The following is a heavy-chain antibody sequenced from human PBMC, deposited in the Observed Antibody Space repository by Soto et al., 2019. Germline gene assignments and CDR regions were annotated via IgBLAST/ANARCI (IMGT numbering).Heavy chain of an antibody. D-gene: IGHD4-17*01. V-gene: IGHV4-59*08. J-gene: IGHJ2*01. Sequence: QVQLQESGPGLVKPSETLSLTCTVSGGSISSYYWSWIRQPPGKGLEWIGYIYYSGSTNYNPSLKSRVTISVDTSKHQFSLKLSSVTAADTAVYYCARRTPATVTPPRHWYFDLWGRGTLVTVSS. CDR1: GGSISSYY. CDR2: IYYSGST. CDR3: ARRTPATVTPPRHWYFDL.